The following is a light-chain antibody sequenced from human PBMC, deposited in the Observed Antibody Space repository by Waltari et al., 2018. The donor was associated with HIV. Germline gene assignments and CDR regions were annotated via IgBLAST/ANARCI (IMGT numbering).Light chain of an antibody. J-gene: IGLJ3*02. V-gene: IGLV2-11*01. CDR3: CSYAGTFRV. CDR1: SSDVGAYYF. CDR2: DVS. Sequence: QSALAQPRSVSGSPGQSVTIPCTGTSSDVGAYYFVLWYQQHPGIAPKLIIYDVSTRPSGVPDRFSGSKSGSTASLTISGLQAEDEADYHCCSYAGTFRVFGGGTKLTVL.